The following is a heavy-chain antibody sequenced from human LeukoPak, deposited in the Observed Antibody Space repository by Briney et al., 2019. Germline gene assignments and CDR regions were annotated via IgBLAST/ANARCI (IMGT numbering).Heavy chain of an antibody. CDR2: IYPTGST. Sequence: SETLSLTCSVSTGSVIPYYWSWIRQPAGKEFQWIGRIYPTGSTDYNPSLKSRVTMSVDTSKKQISLNLTSVPAADTAVYYCARGSLGIAAHDSWGQGTLVTVSS. CDR3: ARGSLGIAAHDS. V-gene: IGHV4-4*07. J-gene: IGHJ4*02. CDR1: TGSVIPYY. D-gene: IGHD6-13*01.